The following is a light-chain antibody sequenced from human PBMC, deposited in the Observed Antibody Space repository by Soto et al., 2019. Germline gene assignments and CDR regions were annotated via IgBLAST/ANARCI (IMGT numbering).Light chain of an antibody. V-gene: IGKV3-20*01. CDR2: DAS. CDR3: HQYERPPFA. Sequence: EIVLTQSPGTLSLSPGDRATLSCRASQRVSNSYLAWYQQKPGQAPRLLIYDASTRAAGVPDRVTGGGSGTDLTLTINALEPEEFALYVCHQYERPPFAFGQGTRLEI. J-gene: IGKJ2*01. CDR1: QRVSNSY.